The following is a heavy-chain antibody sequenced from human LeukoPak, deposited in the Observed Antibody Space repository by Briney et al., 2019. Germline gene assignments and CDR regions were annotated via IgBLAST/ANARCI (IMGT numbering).Heavy chain of an antibody. CDR3: ASLDSSGYTPTSYFDY. D-gene: IGHD3-22*01. J-gene: IGHJ4*02. CDR1: GGSISSGGYY. Sequence: PSETLSLTCTVSGGSISSGGYYWSWIRQHPGKGLEWIGYIYYSGSTYYNPSLKSRVTISVDTSKNQFSLKLSSVTAAGTAVYYCASLDSSGYTPTSYFDYWGQGTLVTVSS. CDR2: IYYSGST. V-gene: IGHV4-31*03.